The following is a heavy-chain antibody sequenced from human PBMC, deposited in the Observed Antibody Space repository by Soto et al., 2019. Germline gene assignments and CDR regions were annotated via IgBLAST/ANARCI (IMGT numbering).Heavy chain of an antibody. V-gene: IGHV4-34*01. CDR3: ARGGITMVRVRYYYMDV. Sequence: SETLSLTCAVYGGSFSGYDWSWIRQPPEKGLERRGEINHSGSTNYNPSLKSRVTISVDTSKNQFSLKLSCVTAADTAVYYCARGGITMVRVRYYYMDVWGKGTTVTVSS. CDR2: INHSGST. J-gene: IGHJ6*03. CDR1: GGSFSGYD. D-gene: IGHD3-10*01.